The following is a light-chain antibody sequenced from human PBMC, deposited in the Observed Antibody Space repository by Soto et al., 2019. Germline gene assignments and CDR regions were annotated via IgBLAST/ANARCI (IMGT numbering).Light chain of an antibody. Sequence: DIVMTQSPDSLAVSLGERATINFKSSQSVLYSSTTRNYLAWYQQKPGQPPNLLIYWASTRESGVPVRFSGSGSGTDFTRTISSLQAEDVAVYYGQQYYDIPPTCGQGTNVEIK. CDR3: QQYYDIPPT. J-gene: IGKJ1*01. V-gene: IGKV4-1*01. CDR2: WAS. CDR1: QSVLYSSTTRNY.